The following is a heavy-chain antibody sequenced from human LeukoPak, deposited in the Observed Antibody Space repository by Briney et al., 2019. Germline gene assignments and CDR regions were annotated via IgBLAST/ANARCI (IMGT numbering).Heavy chain of an antibody. CDR3: ARDRNGDYFDY. V-gene: IGHV3-21*01. Sequence: GGSLRLSCAASGFTFSSYSMNWVRQAPGKGLGWVSSISSSSSYIYYADSVKGRFTISRDNAKNSLHLQMNSLRAEDTAVYYCARDRNGDYFDYWGQGTLVTVSS. CDR1: GFTFSSYS. CDR2: ISSSSSYI. D-gene: IGHD4-17*01. J-gene: IGHJ4*02.